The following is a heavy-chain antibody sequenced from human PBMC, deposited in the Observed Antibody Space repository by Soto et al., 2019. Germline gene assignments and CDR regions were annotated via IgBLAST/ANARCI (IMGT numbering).Heavy chain of an antibody. CDR1: GFTFSSYD. CDR3: ARGAQRYSGSYYFDY. CDR2: IGTAGDT. J-gene: IGHJ4*02. Sequence: GSLKLPCAASGFTFSSYDMHWVRQATGKGLEWVSAIGTAGDTYYPGSVKGRFTISRENAKNSLYLQMNSLRAGDTAVYYCARGAQRYSGSYYFDYWGQGTLVTVSS. D-gene: IGHD1-26*01. V-gene: IGHV3-13*01.